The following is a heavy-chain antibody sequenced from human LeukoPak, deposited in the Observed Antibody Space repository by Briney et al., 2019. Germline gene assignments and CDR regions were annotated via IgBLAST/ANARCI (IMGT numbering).Heavy chain of an antibody. CDR3: ARSGRLGYCSGGSCFRWDY. Sequence: GESLKISCQSSGYSFTTYWIGWVRQMPGKGLEWMGIIYPDDSDTKYSPSFQGQVTISADKSISTAYLQWSSLKASDTAMYYCARSGRLGYCSGGSCFRWDYWGQGTLVTVSS. CDR1: GYSFTTYW. D-gene: IGHD2-15*01. V-gene: IGHV5-51*01. CDR2: IYPDDSDT. J-gene: IGHJ4*02.